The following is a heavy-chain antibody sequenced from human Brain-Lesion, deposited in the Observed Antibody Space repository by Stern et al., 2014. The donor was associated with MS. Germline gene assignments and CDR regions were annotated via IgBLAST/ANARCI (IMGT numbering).Heavy chain of an antibody. Sequence: EVQLVESGGGLVQSGGPLRLFCSASEFTVDSYSMRWLRQVPGKGLEYVSHVSRGGGTLQYADSVRGRFTISRDSAMNSLFLQMNSLRDEDSGVYYCARGRSDKYYGLDVWGQGTTVTVS. CDR3: ARGRSDKYYGLDV. CDR1: EFTVDSYS. CDR2: VSRGGGTL. J-gene: IGHJ6*02. V-gene: IGHV3-48*02.